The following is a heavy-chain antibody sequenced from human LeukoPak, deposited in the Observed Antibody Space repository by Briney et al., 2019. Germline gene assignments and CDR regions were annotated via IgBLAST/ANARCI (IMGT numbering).Heavy chain of an antibody. V-gene: IGHV4-34*01. CDR2: INQSGST. CDR1: GGSFSGYY. Sequence: PSETLSLTRAVYGGSFSGYYWNWIRQSPGKGREWIGEINQSGSTNYNPSLQSRVTISVDTSKNQFSLKLSSVTAADTTVYYCARGFGSGWSTLFDYWGQGTLVTVSS. J-gene: IGHJ4*02. D-gene: IGHD6-19*01. CDR3: ARGFGSGWSTLFDY.